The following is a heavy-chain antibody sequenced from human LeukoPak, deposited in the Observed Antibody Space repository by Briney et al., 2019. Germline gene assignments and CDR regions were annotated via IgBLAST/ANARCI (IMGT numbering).Heavy chain of an antibody. CDR1: GFTLSSYS. CDR2: ISSSSSTI. V-gene: IGHV3-48*01. CDR3: ARDERRYYDFWSGYSHYYMDV. Sequence: GGSLSLSCAPSGFTLSSYSMNWVRQAPGRGVEWVSYISSSSSTIYYADSVKGRFTISRDNAKNSLYLQMNSLRGEDTAVYYCARDERRYYDFWSGYSHYYMDVWGKGTTVTVSS. D-gene: IGHD3-3*01. J-gene: IGHJ6*03.